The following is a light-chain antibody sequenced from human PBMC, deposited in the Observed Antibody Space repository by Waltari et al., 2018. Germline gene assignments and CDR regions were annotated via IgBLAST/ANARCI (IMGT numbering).Light chain of an antibody. Sequence: QSALTQSASVSGSPGQSITLSFTGTSSDFAVFNYVSWYQQHPGKAPQLMIYDVSKRPSGVSNRFSGSKSGNTASLTISVLQAEDEADYYCSSYTSTWVFGGGTKLTVL. J-gene: IGLJ3*02. CDR1: SSDFAVFNY. CDR3: SSYTSTWV. V-gene: IGLV2-14*01. CDR2: DVS.